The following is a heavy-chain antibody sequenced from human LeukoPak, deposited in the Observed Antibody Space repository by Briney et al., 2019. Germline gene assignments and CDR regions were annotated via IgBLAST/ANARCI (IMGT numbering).Heavy chain of an antibody. J-gene: IGHJ4*02. CDR3: ARQHYDFWSGYYTCGFDY. CDR2: IYYSGST. V-gene: IGHV4-39*01. Sequence: SETLSLTCTVSGGSISSYYWGWIRQPPGKGLEWIGSIYYSGSTYYNPSLKSRVTISVDTSKNQFSLKLSSVTAADTAVYYCARQHYDFWSGYYTCGFDYWGQGTLVTVSS. CDR1: GGSISSYY. D-gene: IGHD3-3*01.